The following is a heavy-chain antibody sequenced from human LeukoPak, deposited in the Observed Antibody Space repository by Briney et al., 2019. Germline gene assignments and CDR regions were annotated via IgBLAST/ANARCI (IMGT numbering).Heavy chain of an antibody. D-gene: IGHD6-6*01. CDR3: ATTARHCSEY. J-gene: IGHJ4*02. Sequence: PSETLSLTCTVSGASMNSGDYYWTWIRQPPGKGLEWIGYIYNSGSTYYNPSLRSRLAISVDTSKNRFSLRLDSVTAADTAVYFCATTARHCSEYWGQGTLVTVSS. CDR1: GASMNSGDYY. CDR2: IYNSGST. V-gene: IGHV4-30-4*08.